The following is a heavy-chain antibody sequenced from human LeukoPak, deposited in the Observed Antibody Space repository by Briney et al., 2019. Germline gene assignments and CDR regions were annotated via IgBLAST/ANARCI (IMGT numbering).Heavy chain of an antibody. J-gene: IGHJ4*02. D-gene: IGHD3-22*01. CDR1: GGSISSGGYY. CDR3: ARASGSGYY. CDR2: ISNSGST. Sequence: SSGTLSLTCTVSGGSISSGGYYWSWIRQHPGKGLEWIGYISNSGSTYYNPSLKSRATISIDTSKNQFSLKLSSVTAADTAVYYCARASGSGYYWGQGTLVTVSS. V-gene: IGHV4-31*03.